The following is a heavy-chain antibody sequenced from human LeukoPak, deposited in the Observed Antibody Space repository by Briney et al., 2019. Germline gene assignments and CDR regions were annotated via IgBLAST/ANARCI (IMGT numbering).Heavy chain of an antibody. CDR2: IYYSGST. Sequence: SETLSLTCTVSGGSISSSSYYWGWIRQPPGKGLEWIGSIYYSGSTYYNPSLKSRVTISVDTSKSQFSLKLSSVAAADQVWYCWGRLVGVEVAGTGGGDFDYWGQGTLVTVSS. CDR1: GGSISSSSYY. D-gene: IGHD6-19*01. V-gene: IGHV4-39*01. CDR3: GRLVGVEVAGTGGGDFDY. J-gene: IGHJ4*02.